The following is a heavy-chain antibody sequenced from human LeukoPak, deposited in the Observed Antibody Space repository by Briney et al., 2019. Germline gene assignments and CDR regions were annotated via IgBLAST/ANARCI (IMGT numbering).Heavy chain of an antibody. CDR2: IYTSGST. CDR1: GGSISSYY. V-gene: IGHV4-4*07. CDR3: ARDYYDSSGYYYHDY. Sequence: SETLSLTCTVSGGSISSYYWSWIRQPAGKGLEWIGRIYTSGSTNYNPSLKSRVTMSVDTSKNQFSLKLSSVTAADTAVYYCARDYYDSSGYYYHDYWGQGTLVTVSS. D-gene: IGHD3-22*01. J-gene: IGHJ4*02.